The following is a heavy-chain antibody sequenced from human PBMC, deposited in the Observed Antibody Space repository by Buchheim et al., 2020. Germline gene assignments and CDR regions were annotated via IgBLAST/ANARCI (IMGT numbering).Heavy chain of an antibody. V-gene: IGHV4-39*01. J-gene: IGHJ4*02. D-gene: IGHD5-12*01. CDR1: VGSISSSSYY. CDR3: AKSIVATNLLHDY. CDR2: IYYSGST. Sequence: QLQLQESGPGLVKPSETLSLTCTVSVGSISSSSYYWGWIRQPPGKGLEWIGSIYYSGSTYYNPSLKSRVTISVDTSKNQFSLKLSSVTAADTAVYYCAKSIVATNLLHDYGSQGTL.